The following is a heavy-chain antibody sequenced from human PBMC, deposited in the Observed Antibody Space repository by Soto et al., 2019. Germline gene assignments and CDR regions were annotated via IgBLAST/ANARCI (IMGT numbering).Heavy chain of an antibody. CDR1: GYSFTSYW. J-gene: IGHJ3*02. CDR3: ARLPDSPIAAAGTGAFDI. D-gene: IGHD6-13*01. V-gene: IGHV5-51*01. Sequence: GESLKISCKGSGYSFTSYWIGWVRQMPGKGLEWMGIIYPGDSDTRYSPSFQGQVTISADKSISTAYLQWSSLKASDTAMYYCARLPDSPIAAAGTGAFDIWGQGTMVTVSS. CDR2: IYPGDSDT.